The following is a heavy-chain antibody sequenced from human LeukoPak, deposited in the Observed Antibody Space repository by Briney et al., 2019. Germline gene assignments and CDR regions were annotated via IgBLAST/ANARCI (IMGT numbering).Heavy chain of an antibody. V-gene: IGHV1-69*04. CDR3: AGGTSGASTLISRDYIDY. Sequence: SVKVSCKASGGTFSSYAISWVRQAPGQGLEWMGRIIPILGIANYAQKFQGRVTITADKSTSTAYMELSRLRSEDTAVYYCAGGTSGASTLISRDYIDYWGQGTLVTVSS. J-gene: IGHJ4*02. D-gene: IGHD3-16*01. CDR1: GGTFSSYA. CDR2: IIPILGIA.